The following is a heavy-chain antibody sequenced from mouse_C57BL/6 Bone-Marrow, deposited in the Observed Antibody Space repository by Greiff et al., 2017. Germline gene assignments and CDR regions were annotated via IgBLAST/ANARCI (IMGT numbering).Heavy chain of an antibody. V-gene: IGHV1-74*01. Sequence: QVQLQQPGAELVKPGASVKVSCKASGYTFTSYWMHWVKQRPGQGLEWIGRIHPSDSDTNYNQKFKGKATLTVDKSSSTAYMQLSSLTSDGSAVYDGAMRYYYGSSYDAMDYWGQGTSVTVSS. CDR1: GYTFTSYW. D-gene: IGHD1-1*01. CDR2: IHPSDSDT. CDR3: AMRYYYGSSYDAMDY. J-gene: IGHJ4*01.